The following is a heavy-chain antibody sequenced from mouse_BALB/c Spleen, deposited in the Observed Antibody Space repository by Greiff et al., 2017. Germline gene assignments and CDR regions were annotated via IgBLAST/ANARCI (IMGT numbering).Heavy chain of an antibody. V-gene: IGHV7-3*02. CDR1: GFTFTDYY. D-gene: IGHD2-1*01. Sequence: EVKLVESGGGLVQPGGSLRLSCATSGFTFTDYYMSWVRQPPGKALEWLGFIRNKANGYTTEYSASVKGRFTISRDNSQSILYLQMNTLRAEDSATYYCARVYGNSFAYWGQGTLVTVSA. J-gene: IGHJ3*01. CDR3: ARVYGNSFAY. CDR2: IRNKANGYTT.